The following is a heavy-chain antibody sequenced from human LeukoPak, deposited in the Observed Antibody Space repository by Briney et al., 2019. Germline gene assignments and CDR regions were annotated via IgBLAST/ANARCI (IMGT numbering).Heavy chain of an antibody. J-gene: IGHJ3*02. CDR1: GFTFSSYS. Sequence: GGSLRLSCAASGFTFSSYSMNWVRQAPGKGLEWVSSISSSSSYIYYADSVKGRFTISRGNAKNSLYLQMNSLRAEDTAVYYCASHRWDAFDIWGQGTMVTVSS. CDR3: ASHRWDAFDI. CDR2: ISSSSSYI. V-gene: IGHV3-21*01. D-gene: IGHD6-13*01.